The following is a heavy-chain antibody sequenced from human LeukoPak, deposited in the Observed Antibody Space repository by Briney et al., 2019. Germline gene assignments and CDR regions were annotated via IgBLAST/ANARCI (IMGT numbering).Heavy chain of an antibody. CDR2: ISGSGGST. CDR1: GFTFSSYA. V-gene: IGHV3-23*01. Sequence: GGSLRLSCAASGFTFSSYAMSWVRQAPGKGLEWVSAISGSGGSTYYADSVKGRFTISRDNSKNTLYLQMNSLRAKDTAVYYCAKKEEQWLQEYYYGMDVWGQGTTVTVSS. J-gene: IGHJ6*02. D-gene: IGHD6-19*01. CDR3: AKKEEQWLQEYYYGMDV.